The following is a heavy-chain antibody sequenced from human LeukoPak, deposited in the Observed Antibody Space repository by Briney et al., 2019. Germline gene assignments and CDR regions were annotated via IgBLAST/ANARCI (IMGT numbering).Heavy chain of an antibody. V-gene: IGHV4-30-2*01. CDR1: GVSISSGGYS. CDR2: IYHSGST. Sequence: SHTLSLTCAVSGVSISSGGYSWSWIRQPPGKGLEWIGYIYHSGSTYYNPSLKSRVTISVDRSKNQFSLKLSSVTAADTAVYYCARAHGDYGMDVWGQGTTVTVSS. D-gene: IGHD4-17*01. J-gene: IGHJ6*02. CDR3: ARAHGDYGMDV.